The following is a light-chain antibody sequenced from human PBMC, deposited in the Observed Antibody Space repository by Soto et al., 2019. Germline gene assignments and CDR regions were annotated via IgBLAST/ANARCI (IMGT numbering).Light chain of an antibody. CDR1: QSVLYSSNNKNY. V-gene: IGKV4-1*01. J-gene: IGKJ1*01. CDR2: WAS. Sequence: DIVMTQSPDSLAVSLGERATINCKSSQSVLYSSNNKNYLAWYQQKPGQPPKLLIYWASTRESGVPDRFSGSASGTDFTLTISSLQAEAVAVYYCQQYYSTPQTFGQGTKVEIK. CDR3: QQYYSTPQT.